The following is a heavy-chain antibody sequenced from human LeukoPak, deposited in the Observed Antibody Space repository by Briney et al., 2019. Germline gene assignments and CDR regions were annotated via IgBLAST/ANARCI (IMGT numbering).Heavy chain of an antibody. J-gene: IGHJ4*02. Sequence: PGGSLRLSCAASGFTFSSYAMSWVRQAPGKGLEWVTAISGSGGSTYYADSVKGRFTISRDNSKNTLYLQMNSLRAEDTAVYYCAKCTTAFWSGHDYWGQGTLVTVSS. CDR3: AKCTTAFWSGHDY. CDR2: ISGSGGST. V-gene: IGHV3-23*01. D-gene: IGHD3-3*01. CDR1: GFTFSSYA.